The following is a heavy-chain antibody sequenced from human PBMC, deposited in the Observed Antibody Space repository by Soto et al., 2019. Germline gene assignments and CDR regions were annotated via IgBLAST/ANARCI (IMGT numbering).Heavy chain of an antibody. CDR3: ARHDVSDEYGDYFNWFDP. D-gene: IGHD4-17*01. J-gene: IGHJ5*02. V-gene: IGHV4-59*08. CDR1: GGSISSYY. Sequence: SDTLSLTCTVSGGSISSYYCSWLRQPPGKGLEWIGYIYYSGSTNYNPSLKSRVTISVDTSKNQFSLKLSSVTAADTAVYYCARHDVSDEYGDYFNWFDPWGQGTLVTGSS. CDR2: IYYSGST.